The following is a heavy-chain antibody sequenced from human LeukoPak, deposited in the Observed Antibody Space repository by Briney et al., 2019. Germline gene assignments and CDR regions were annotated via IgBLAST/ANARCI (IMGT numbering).Heavy chain of an antibody. D-gene: IGHD5-24*01. CDR3: ARPSGDVYNSVSFGAFDI. CDR1: GASISNYY. CDR2: ISYSGIT. V-gene: IGHV4-59*08. J-gene: IGHJ3*02. Sequence: SETLSLTCTVSGASISNYYWSWIRQPPEKGLEWMGYISYSGITNYNPSLRSRVATSIETSKNQFSLKLSSVTAADTAIYYCARPSGDVYNSVSFGAFDIWGQGATVTVSS.